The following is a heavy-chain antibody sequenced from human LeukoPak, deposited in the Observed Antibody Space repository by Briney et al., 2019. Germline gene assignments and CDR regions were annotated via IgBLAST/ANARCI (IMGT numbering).Heavy chain of an antibody. V-gene: IGHV1-2*02. J-gene: IGHJ4*02. Sequence: ASVKVSCKASGYTFSDYYMHWVRQAPGQGLEWMGWINPNSGDTKYAQKFQGRVTMTRDTSISTAYMELSRLRSDDTAVYYCATQRGSYLWGTDFDYWGQGTLVTVSS. CDR1: GYTFSDYY. D-gene: IGHD3-16*01. CDR3: ATQRGSYLWGTDFDY. CDR2: INPNSGDT.